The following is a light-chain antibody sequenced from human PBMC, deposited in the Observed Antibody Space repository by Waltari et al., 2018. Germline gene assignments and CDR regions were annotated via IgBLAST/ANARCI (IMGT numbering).Light chain of an antibody. J-gene: IGKJ2*01. CDR1: QSVSSS. CDR3: QLRTNLMFT. V-gene: IGKV3-11*01. CDR2: DAS. Sequence: EIVLTQSPATLSLSPGERATLSCRASQSVSSSLAWSQQTPGQAPRLLIYDASNRATGIPARFSGSRSGTDFTLTISSLEPEDFTVYYCQLRTNLMFTFGQGSKLEI.